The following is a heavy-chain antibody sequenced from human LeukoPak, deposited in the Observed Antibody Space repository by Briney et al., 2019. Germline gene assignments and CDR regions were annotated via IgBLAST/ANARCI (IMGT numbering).Heavy chain of an antibody. CDR3: ASGSPAGDY. D-gene: IGHD1-26*01. Sequence: GSLRLSCAASGFTFSSYAMHWVRQAPGKGLEWVSSISSSKSYIFYADSVKGRFTISRDNAKNSLYLEMTSLRAEDTAVYYCASGSPAGDYWGQGTLVTVSS. J-gene: IGHJ4*02. CDR1: GFTFSSYA. V-gene: IGHV3-21*01. CDR2: ISSSKSYI.